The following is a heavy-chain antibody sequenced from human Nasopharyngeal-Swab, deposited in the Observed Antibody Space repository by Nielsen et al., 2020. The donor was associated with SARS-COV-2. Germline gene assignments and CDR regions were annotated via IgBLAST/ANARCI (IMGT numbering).Heavy chain of an antibody. D-gene: IGHD6-6*01. V-gene: IGHV3-11*04. CDR3: ARAISAAHFDY. J-gene: IGHJ4*02. CDR2: ISSSSSTI. CDR1: GFTFSDYY. Sequence: GGSRRLSCAASGFTFSDYYMSGIGQAPGRGLEWVSYISSSSSTIYYADSVKGRFTISRDNAKNSLYLQMNSLRAEDTAVYYCARAISAAHFDYWGQGTLVTVSS.